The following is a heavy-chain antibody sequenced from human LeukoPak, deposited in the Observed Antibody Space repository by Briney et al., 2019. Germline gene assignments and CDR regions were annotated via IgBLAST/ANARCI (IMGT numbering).Heavy chain of an antibody. V-gene: IGHV4-39*07. Sequence: GSLRLSCAASGFTFSSYSMNWVRQAPGKGLEWIGSIYYSGSTYYNPSLKSRVTISVDTSKNQFSLKLSSVTAADTAVYYCARDMAGYYDSSGYFRLRGSWFDPWGQGTLVTVSS. CDR2: IYYSGST. J-gene: IGHJ5*02. CDR3: ARDMAGYYDSSGYFRLRGSWFDP. D-gene: IGHD3-22*01. CDR1: GFTFSSYS.